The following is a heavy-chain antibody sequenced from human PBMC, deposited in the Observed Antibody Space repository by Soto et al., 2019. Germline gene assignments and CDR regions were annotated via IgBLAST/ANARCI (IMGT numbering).Heavy chain of an antibody. Sequence: GGSLRLSCAASGFTFSSYGMHWVRQAPGKGLEWVAVISYDGSNKYYADSVKGRFTISRDNSKNTLYLQMNSLRAEDTAVYYCAKSVNYVYYYGMDVWGQGTTVTVSS. J-gene: IGHJ6*02. D-gene: IGHD4-4*01. V-gene: IGHV3-30*18. CDR1: GFTFSSYG. CDR2: ISYDGSNK. CDR3: AKSVNYVYYYGMDV.